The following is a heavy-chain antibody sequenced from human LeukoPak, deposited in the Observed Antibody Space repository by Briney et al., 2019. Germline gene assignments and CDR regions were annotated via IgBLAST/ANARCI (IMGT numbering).Heavy chain of an antibody. CDR1: GFTFSSYG. J-gene: IGHJ4*02. CDR2: IRYDGSNK. D-gene: IGHD3-22*01. CDR3: AKDVRAYYYDSSGLNDDY. Sequence: PGGSLRLSCAASGFTFSSYGMHWVRQAPGKGLEWVAFIRYDGSNKYYADSVKGRFTISRDNSKNTLYLQMNSLRAEDTAVYYCAKDVRAYYYDSSGLNDDYWGQGTLVTVSS. V-gene: IGHV3-30*02.